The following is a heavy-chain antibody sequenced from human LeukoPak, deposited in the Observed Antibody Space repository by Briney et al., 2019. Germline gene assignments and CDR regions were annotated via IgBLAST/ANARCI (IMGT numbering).Heavy chain of an antibody. CDR1: GGSFSGYY. V-gene: IGHV4-34*01. CDR2: INHSGST. Sequence: SETLSLTCAVYGGSFSGYYWSWIRQPPGKGLEWIGEINHSGSTNYNPSLKSRVTISVDTSKNQFSLKLSSVTAADTAVYYCARATVGSSGYYGYYYKDVWGKGTTVTVSS. J-gene: IGHJ6*03. CDR3: ARATVGSSGYYGYYYKDV. D-gene: IGHD3-22*01.